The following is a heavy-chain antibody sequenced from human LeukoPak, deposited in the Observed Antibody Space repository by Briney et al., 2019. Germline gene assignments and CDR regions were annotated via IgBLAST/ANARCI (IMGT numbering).Heavy chain of an antibody. D-gene: IGHD3-10*01. J-gene: IGHJ4*02. V-gene: IGHV4-59*01. CDR3: ARGKVQGVIFDY. CDR2: IYYSGST. CDR1: GGSISSYY. Sequence: SETLSPTCTVSGGSISSYYWSWIRQPPGKGLEWIGYIYYSGSTNYNPSLKSRVTISVDTSKNQFSLKLSPVTAADTAVYYCARGKVQGVIFDYWGQGTLVTVSS.